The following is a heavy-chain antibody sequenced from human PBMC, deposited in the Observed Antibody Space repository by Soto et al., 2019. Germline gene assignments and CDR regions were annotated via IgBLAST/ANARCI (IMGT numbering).Heavy chain of an antibody. CDR1: GGSLSSDKW. D-gene: IGHD3-3*01. CDR2: ISHRGST. V-gene: IGHV4-4*02. CDR3: AAVPLTSGVVSGRFDP. J-gene: IGHJ5*02. Sequence: QVHLQEPGPGLVKPSGTLALTCAVSGGSLSSDKWWTWVRQSPGKGLEWIGEISHRGSTNYSRSFKSRLSLSVDTTKTQFSLRLRSVTAADTGVYYCAAVPLTSGVVSGRFDPWGQGIKVTVSS.